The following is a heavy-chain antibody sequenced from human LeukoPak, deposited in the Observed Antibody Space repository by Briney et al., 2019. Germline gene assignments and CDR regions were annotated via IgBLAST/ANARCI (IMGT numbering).Heavy chain of an antibody. V-gene: IGHV3-30*02. CDR2: IRYDGSNK. D-gene: IGHD3-22*01. J-gene: IGHJ4*02. CDR3: ARPTNYYDSSGYLYSFAY. Sequence: GGSLRLSCAASGFTFSSYAMHWVRQAPGKGLEWVTFIRYDGSNKYYADSVKGRFTISRDNSKNTLYLQMNSLRAEDTAVYYCARPTNYYDSSGYLYSFAYWGQGTLVTVSS. CDR1: GFTFSSYA.